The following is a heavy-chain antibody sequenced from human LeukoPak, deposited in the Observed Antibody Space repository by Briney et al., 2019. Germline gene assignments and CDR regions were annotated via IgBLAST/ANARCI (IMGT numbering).Heavy chain of an antibody. V-gene: IGHV1-18*01. Sequence: ASVKVSCKASGYTFTSYGISWVRQAPGQGLEWMGWISAYNGNTNYAQKLQGRITMTTDTSTSTAYMELRSLRSDDTAVYYCARDPTRSSGGRAHSNSLPHEHWGQGTLVTVSS. D-gene: IGHD4-11*01. CDR3: ARDPTRSSGGRAHSNSLPHEH. J-gene: IGHJ4*02. CDR2: ISAYNGNT. CDR1: GYTFTSYG.